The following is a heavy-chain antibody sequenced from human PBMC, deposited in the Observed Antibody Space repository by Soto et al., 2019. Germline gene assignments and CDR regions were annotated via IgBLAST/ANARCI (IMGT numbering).Heavy chain of an antibody. D-gene: IGHD3-22*01. Sequence: LSLTCAVSGGSISSGGYSWSWIRQPPGKGLEWIGYIYHSGSTYYNPSLKSRVTISVDRSKNQFSLKLSSVTAADTAVYYCASTYYYDSSGYFHAFDIWGQGTMVTVSS. CDR2: IYHSGST. CDR1: GGSISSGGYS. J-gene: IGHJ3*02. CDR3: ASTYYYDSSGYFHAFDI. V-gene: IGHV4-30-2*01.